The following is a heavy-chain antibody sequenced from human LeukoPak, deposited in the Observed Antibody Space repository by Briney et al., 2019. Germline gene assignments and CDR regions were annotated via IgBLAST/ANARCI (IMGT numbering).Heavy chain of an antibody. J-gene: IGHJ6*02. D-gene: IGHD5-18*01. CDR2: IDPSDSYT. V-gene: IGHV5-10-1*01. Sequence: GESLKISCKGSGYSFTSYWTSWVRQMPGKGLEWMGRIDPSDSYTNYSPSFQGHVTISADTSISTAYLQWSSLKASDTAMYYCARDGTAMALSHYYYGMDVWGQGTTVTVSS. CDR1: GYSFTSYW. CDR3: ARDGTAMALSHYYYGMDV.